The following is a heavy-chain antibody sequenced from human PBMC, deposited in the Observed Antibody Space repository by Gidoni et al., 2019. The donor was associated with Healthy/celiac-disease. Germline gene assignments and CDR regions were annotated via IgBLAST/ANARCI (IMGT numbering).Heavy chain of an antibody. D-gene: IGHD4-17*01. J-gene: IGHJ4*02. V-gene: IGHV4-39*01. CDR1: GGSISSSSYY. CDR3: ARPPAPSYGGNSIGPS. Sequence: QLQLQESGPGLVKPSETLSLTCTVSGGSISSSSYYWGWIRQPPGKGLEWIGSIYYSGSTYYNPSLKSRVTISVDTSKNQFSLKLSSVTAADTAVYYCARPPAPSYGGNSIGPSWGQGTLVTVSS. CDR2: IYYSGST.